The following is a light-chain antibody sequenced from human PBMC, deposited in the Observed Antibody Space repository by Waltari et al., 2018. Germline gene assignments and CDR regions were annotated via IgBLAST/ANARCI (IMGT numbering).Light chain of an antibody. J-gene: IGLJ1*01. CDR1: YSNIGSNT. V-gene: IGLV1-44*01. CDR2: NNN. CDR3: AAWDDSLSGSYV. Sequence: QSVLPQPPSASGTPGQRVTISCSGSYSNIGSNTVNCYQQLPGTAPTLLIYNNNLRPSGVPDRFSGSKSGTSASLAITGLQSEDEADYYCAAWDDSLSGSYVFGTGTKVTVL.